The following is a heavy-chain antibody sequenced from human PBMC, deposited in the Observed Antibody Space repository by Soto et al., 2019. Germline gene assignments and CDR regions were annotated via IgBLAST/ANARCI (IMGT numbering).Heavy chain of an antibody. Sequence: PGGSLRLSCVASGFTFSSSWMSWVRQAPGKGLEWVANIKEDGGEKYFVDSVKGRFTISRDNAKNSLYLQMDSLRAEDTAMYYCARGVYHFDYWGQGTLVTVSS. CDR1: GFTFSSSW. V-gene: IGHV3-7*04. D-gene: IGHD6-6*01. CDR3: ARGVYHFDY. J-gene: IGHJ4*02. CDR2: IKEDGGEK.